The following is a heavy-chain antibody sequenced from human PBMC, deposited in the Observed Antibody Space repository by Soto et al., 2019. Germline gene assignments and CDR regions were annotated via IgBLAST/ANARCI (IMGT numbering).Heavy chain of an antibody. CDR2: ISRSGSAT. CDR1: GLTFSNYA. D-gene: IGHD1-26*01. J-gene: IGHJ4*02. Sequence: EVQLLESGGGLVQPGGSMRLSCAASGLTFSNYAMTWVRQAPGKGLEWVSSISRSGSATYYTDSVKGRFTISRDNSGNTLYCQMNSLRGEDSAIYFCAAGADQDPGYYFDSWGQGALVTVSS. V-gene: IGHV3-23*01. CDR3: AAGADQDPGYYFDS.